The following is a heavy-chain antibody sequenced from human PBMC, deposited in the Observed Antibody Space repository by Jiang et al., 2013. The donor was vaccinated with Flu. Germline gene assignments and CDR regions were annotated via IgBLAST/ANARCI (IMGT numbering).Heavy chain of an antibody. J-gene: IGHJ4*02. V-gene: IGHV4-31*03. CDR1: GDSISSGGNY. D-gene: IGHD4-17*01. CDR2: IFYSGST. CDR3: AGTTVTTLGV. Sequence: GLVKPSQTLSLTCTVSGDSISSGGNYWSWIRQHPGKGLEWIGYIFYSGSTYYNPSLKSRVTISVDTSKNQFSLKLSSVTAAHTAVYYCAGTTVTTLGVWGQGTLVTVSS.